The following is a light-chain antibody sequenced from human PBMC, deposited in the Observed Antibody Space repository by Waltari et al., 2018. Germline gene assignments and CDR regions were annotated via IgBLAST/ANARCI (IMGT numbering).Light chain of an antibody. V-gene: IGLV1-44*01. Sequence: QSVLTQPLSASGTPGQRVTISCSGRRSNVGSSTVNWYLQIPGTAPKLLTYSDSQRPSGVPGRFSGSKSGTSASLAISGLQSEDEADYYCATWDDSLNNYVFGTGTKVTVL. CDR1: RSNVGSST. CDR2: SDS. CDR3: ATWDDSLNNYV. J-gene: IGLJ1*01.